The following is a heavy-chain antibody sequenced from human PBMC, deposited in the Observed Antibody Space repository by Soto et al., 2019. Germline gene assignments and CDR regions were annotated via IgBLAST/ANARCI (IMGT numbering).Heavy chain of an antibody. Sequence: QVQLVESGGGVVQPGRSLRLSCAASGFTFSSYGMHWVRQAPGKGLEWVAVISYDGSNKYYADSVKGRFTISRDNSKNTLYLQMNSLRAEDTAVYYCAKVGAYYYDGMDVWGQGTTVTVSS. D-gene: IGHD3-16*01. CDR2: ISYDGSNK. J-gene: IGHJ6*02. CDR1: GFTFSSYG. V-gene: IGHV3-30*18. CDR3: AKVGAYYYDGMDV.